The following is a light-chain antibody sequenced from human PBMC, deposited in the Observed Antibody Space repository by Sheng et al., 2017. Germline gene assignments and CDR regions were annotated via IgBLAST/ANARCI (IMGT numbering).Light chain of an antibody. Sequence: QSALTQPRSVSGSPGQSVTISCTGTSSDVGGYNYVSWYQQHPGKAPKLMIYDVSKRPSGVPDRFSGSKSGNTASLTISGLQAEDEADYYCCSYAGSYTFXFGGGTKLTVL. CDR1: SSDVGGYNY. CDR3: CSYAGSYTFX. CDR2: DVS. J-gene: IGLJ3*02. V-gene: IGLV2-11*01.